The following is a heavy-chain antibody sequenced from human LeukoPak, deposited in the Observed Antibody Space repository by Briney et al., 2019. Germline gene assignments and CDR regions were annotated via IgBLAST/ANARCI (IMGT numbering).Heavy chain of an antibody. CDR3: TREGVYSPDPSSYHRDAFDI. V-gene: IGHV1-69*04. CDR1: GGSFNSYV. J-gene: IGHJ3*02. CDR2: IIPILDVA. D-gene: IGHD3-16*02. Sequence: SVKLSCKASGGSFNSYVITWVRQAPGQGLEWMGRIIPILDVANFAQKFQGRVTITADKSTNTAHMELSSLRSEDTAVYYCTREGVYSPDPSSYHRDAFDIWGQGTVVTVSS.